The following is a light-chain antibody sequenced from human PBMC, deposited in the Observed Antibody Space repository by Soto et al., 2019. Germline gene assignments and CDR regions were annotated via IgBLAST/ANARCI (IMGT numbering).Light chain of an antibody. CDR3: QQYGSSPYT. CDR2: GAS. V-gene: IGKV3-20*01. J-gene: IGKJ2*01. CDR1: ESVRNSY. Sequence: EIVLTQSPGTLSVSPGERVTLSCRASESVRNSYLVWIQQKPGQAPRVLMYGASSRASGIPDRFSGRGSGTEFTLTISRLEPEDFAVYYCQQYGSSPYTFGQGTKLEIK.